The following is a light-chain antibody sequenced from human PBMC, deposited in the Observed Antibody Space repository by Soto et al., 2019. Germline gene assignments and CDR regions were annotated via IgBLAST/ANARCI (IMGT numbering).Light chain of an antibody. CDR2: DAS. V-gene: IGKV3-11*01. CDR3: QQRSNWPRT. J-gene: IGKJ1*01. CDR1: QSVSSY. Sequence: EIVLTQSPATLSLSPGERATLSCRASQSVSSYLAWYQQKPGQAPRLLIYDASNRATGIPARCSVSGSGTDFTLTISSLEPEDFAVYYCQQRSNWPRTFGQGTKVEIK.